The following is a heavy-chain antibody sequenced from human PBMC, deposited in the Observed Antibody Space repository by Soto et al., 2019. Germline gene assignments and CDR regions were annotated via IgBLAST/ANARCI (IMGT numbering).Heavy chain of an antibody. D-gene: IGHD3-3*01. J-gene: IGHJ6*02. CDR3: AKDQGCLEWIPQGGLDV. CDR2: LSSTGGST. Sequence: EVQLLESGGGLAQPGGSLRLSCAVSGFTFRKYVMTWVRQAPGKGLEWVSSLSSTGGSTYDADSVKGRFTVSRDNSKNTLFLQMNSLRAEDTAIYYCAKDQGCLEWIPQGGLDVWGPGTTVAVSS. CDR1: GFTFRKYV. V-gene: IGHV3-23*01.